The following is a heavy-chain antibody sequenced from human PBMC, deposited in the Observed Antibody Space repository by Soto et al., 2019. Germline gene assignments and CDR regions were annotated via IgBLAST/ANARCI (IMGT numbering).Heavy chain of an antibody. Sequence: ASVKVSCKASGYTFTGYYMHWVRQAPGQGLEWIGWINLSSGNTNYAQKFQDRVTMSRDTSTSTAYMELSSLRSEDTAVYYCAAESYYESNGTKGRIDWGQGTLVTVSS. V-gene: IGHV1-2*02. CDR2: INLSSGNT. D-gene: IGHD3-22*01. CDR1: GYTFTGYY. J-gene: IGHJ4*02. CDR3: AAESYYESNGTKGRID.